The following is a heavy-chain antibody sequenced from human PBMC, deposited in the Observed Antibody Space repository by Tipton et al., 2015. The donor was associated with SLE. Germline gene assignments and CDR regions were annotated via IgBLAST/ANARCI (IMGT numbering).Heavy chain of an antibody. D-gene: IGHD3-10*01. J-gene: IGHJ1*01. CDR3: SRVRGLGYFQP. CDR2: IYYSGST. Sequence: TLSLTCTVSGGSISSYYWSWIRQPPGKGLEWIGYIYYSGSTNYNPSLKSRVTISVDTSKNQFSLKLSSVPAAEPAMYSCSRVRGLGYFQPWGQGTLVTVSS. V-gene: IGHV4-59*01. CDR1: GGSISSYY.